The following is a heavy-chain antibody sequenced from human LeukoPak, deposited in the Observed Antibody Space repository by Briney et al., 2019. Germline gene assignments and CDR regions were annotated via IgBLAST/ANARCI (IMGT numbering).Heavy chain of an antibody. CDR3: AKEITMIVVALYP. D-gene: IGHD3-22*01. Sequence: ASVKVSCKASGYTFTGYYMHWVRQAPGQGREWMGRINPNSGGTNYAQKFQGRVTMTRDTSISTAYMELSRLRSDDTAVYYCAKEITMIVVALYPWGQGTLVTVSS. CDR1: GYTFTGYY. V-gene: IGHV1-2*06. J-gene: IGHJ5*02. CDR2: INPNSGGT.